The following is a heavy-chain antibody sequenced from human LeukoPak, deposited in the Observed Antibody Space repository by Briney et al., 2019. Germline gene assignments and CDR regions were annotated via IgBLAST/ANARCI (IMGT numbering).Heavy chain of an antibody. CDR3: ARDQDGTTSLDY. V-gene: IGHV1-3*01. Sequence: ASVKVSCKASGYTFTSYAMHWVRQAPGQRLEWMGWINAGNGNTKYSQKFQGRVTITRDTSASTAYMELSSLRSEDTAVYYCARDQDGTTSLDYWGQGTLVTVSS. J-gene: IGHJ4*02. CDR1: GYTFTSYA. CDR2: INAGNGNT. D-gene: IGHD1-1*01.